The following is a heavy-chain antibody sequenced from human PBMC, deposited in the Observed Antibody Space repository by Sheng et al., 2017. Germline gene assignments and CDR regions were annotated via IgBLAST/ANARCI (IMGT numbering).Heavy chain of an antibody. V-gene: IGHV3-33*01. CDR2: MWHDGSKK. Sequence: QVQLVESGGGVVQPERSLRLSCATSGFNFNVYGIHWVRQAPGKGLEWVAVMWHDGSKKYYADSVKGRFTMSRDNSKNTVYLLMNNLGGDDTAVYYCARAWGYCSSTPCYTEGTDDAFDVWDQG. CDR1: GFNFNVYG. J-gene: IGHJ3*01. D-gene: IGHD2-2*02. CDR3: ARAWGYCSSTPCYTEGTDDAFDV.